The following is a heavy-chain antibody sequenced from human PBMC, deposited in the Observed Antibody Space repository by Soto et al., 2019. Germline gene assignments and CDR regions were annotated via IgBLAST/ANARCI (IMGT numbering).Heavy chain of an antibody. D-gene: IGHD2-8*02. J-gene: IGHJ4*02. V-gene: IGHV3-30*03. CDR3: TGEVASGY. CDR1: GFTVSTYG. CDR2: ISRDGGTK. Sequence: QVHLVESGGGVVQPGRSLRLSCAASGFTVSTYGMHWVRQAPGKGLEWVAVISRDGGTKFYADSVKGRFTISRDNSRNTLFLEMNSLRGDDMAVYYCTGEVASGYWGQGTLVTVSS.